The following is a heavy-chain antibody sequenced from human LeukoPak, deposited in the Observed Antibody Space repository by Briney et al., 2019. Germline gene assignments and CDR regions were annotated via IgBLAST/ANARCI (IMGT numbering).Heavy chain of an antibody. D-gene: IGHD1-7*01. V-gene: IGHV4-61*02. Sequence: SETLSLTCTVSGGSISSGNYYSSWIRQPAGKGLEWIGRIYTSGSTNYSPSLKSRVTILVDTSKNQFSLKLSSVTAADTAVYYCARDLSNWNSVWAFWGQGTLVTVSS. CDR3: ARDLSNWNSVWAF. CDR2: IYTSGST. J-gene: IGHJ4*02. CDR1: GGSISSGNYY.